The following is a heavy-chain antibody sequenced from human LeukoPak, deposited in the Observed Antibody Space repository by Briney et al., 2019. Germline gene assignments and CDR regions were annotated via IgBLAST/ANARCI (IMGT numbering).Heavy chain of an antibody. CDR3: ARRGYCSGGSCYFHFDY. V-gene: IGHV5-51*01. CDR1: GYSFTSYW. D-gene: IGHD2-15*01. J-gene: IGHJ4*02. Sequence: GESLKISCKGSGYSFTSYWIGWVRQMPGKGLEWMGIIYPGDSDTRYSPSFQGQVTISADKSISTAYLQWSSLKASDTAMYYCARRGYCSGGSCYFHFDYWGQGTLVTVSS. CDR2: IYPGDSDT.